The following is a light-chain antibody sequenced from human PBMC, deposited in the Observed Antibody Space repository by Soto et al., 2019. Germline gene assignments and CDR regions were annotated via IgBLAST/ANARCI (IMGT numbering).Light chain of an antibody. CDR2: DSA. CDR3: QQRRNWPPYT. Sequence: EIVLTQSPATLSLSPGERATLSCRASQSVSSYLAWYQQKPGQAPRLLTCDSANRATGIPATFSGSGSGTDFTLTISSLEPEDVAVYYCQQRRNWPPYTFGQGTKLEIK. V-gene: IGKV3-11*01. J-gene: IGKJ2*01. CDR1: QSVSSY.